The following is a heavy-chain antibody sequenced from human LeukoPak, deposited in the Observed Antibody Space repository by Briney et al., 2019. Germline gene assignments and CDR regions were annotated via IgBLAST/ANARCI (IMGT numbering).Heavy chain of an antibody. J-gene: IGHJ4*02. V-gene: IGHV3-23*01. CDR3: AKDRGWWELHFEY. CDR1: GFTFSSYA. CDR2: ISGGGDST. Sequence: GGSLRLSCAAPGFTFSSYAMSWVRQAAGKGLEWVSAISGGGDSTYYADSVKGRFTFSRDNSKNTLYLQMNSLRAEDTAVYYCAKDRGWWELHFEYWGQGTLVTVSS. D-gene: IGHD1-26*01.